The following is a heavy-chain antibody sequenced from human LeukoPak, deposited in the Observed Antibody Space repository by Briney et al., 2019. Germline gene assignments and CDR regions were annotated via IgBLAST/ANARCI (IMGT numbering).Heavy chain of an antibody. D-gene: IGHD3-3*01. J-gene: IGHJ4*02. V-gene: IGHV1-69*04. CDR3: AREVSDFWSGPDDY. Sequence: SVKVSCKASGGTFSSYAISWVRQAPGQGLEWMGRIIPILGIANYAQKFQGRVTITADKSTSTAYMELSSLRSEDTAVYYCAREVSDFWSGPDDYWGQGTLVTVSS. CDR1: GGTFSSYA. CDR2: IIPILGIA.